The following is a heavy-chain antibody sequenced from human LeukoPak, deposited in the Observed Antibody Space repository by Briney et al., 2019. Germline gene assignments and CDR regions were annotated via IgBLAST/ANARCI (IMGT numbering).Heavy chain of an antibody. V-gene: IGHV1-46*01. CDR1: GYTFTNYY. D-gene: IGHD2-15*01. J-gene: IGHJ3*02. Sequence: AASVHVSFKASGYTFTNYYMHWVRQAPGQGLEWMGIIKPSGGSTSYAQKFQGRVTMTRDTSTSTVYMELSSLRSEDTAVYYCARGRRSSGGIIDIWGQGTMVTVSS. CDR3: ARGRRSSGGIIDI. CDR2: IKPSGGST.